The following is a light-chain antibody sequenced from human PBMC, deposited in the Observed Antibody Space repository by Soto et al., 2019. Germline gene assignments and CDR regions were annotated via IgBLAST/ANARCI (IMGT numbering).Light chain of an antibody. CDR2: DVS. CDR3: CSHAGTYIYV. J-gene: IGLJ1*01. V-gene: IGLV2-11*01. CDR1: SSDVGGYNY. Sequence: QSALTQPRSVSGSPGQSVTISCTGTSSDVGGYNYVSWYQQHPGKAPKLMIYDVSKRPSGVPDRFSGFKSGNTASLTISGLQAEDEADYSCCSHAGTYIYVFVTGTKVTVL.